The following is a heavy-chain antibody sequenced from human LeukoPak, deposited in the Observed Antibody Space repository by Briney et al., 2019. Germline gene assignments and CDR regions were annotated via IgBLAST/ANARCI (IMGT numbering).Heavy chain of an antibody. J-gene: IGHJ5*02. V-gene: IGHV4-4*09. CDR3: ARHYGFLEWIYNWFDP. CDR1: GGSISSYY. D-gene: IGHD3-3*01. Sequence: PSETLSLTCTVSGGSISSYYWSWIRQPPGKGLEWIGYIYTSGSTNYNPSLKSRVTISVDTSKNQFSLKLSSVTAADTAVYYCARHYGFLEWIYNWFDPWGQGTLVTVSS. CDR2: IYTSGST.